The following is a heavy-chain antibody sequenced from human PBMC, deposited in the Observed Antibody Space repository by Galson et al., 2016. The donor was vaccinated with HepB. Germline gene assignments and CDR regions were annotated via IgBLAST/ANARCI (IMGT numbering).Heavy chain of an antibody. CDR1: GFSFSGYS. D-gene: IGHD1-1*01. V-gene: IGHV3-21*04. CDR2: ISSSSTYI. J-gene: IGHJ4*02. Sequence: SLRLSCAVSGFSFSGYSMSWVRQSPGKGLEWVSSISSSSTYIYYADSVKGRFTISTDASENTLYLQMSSLKTDDTAVYYCAADVPYIEYKGIDFWGQGTLVTVSS. CDR3: AADVPYIEYKGIDF.